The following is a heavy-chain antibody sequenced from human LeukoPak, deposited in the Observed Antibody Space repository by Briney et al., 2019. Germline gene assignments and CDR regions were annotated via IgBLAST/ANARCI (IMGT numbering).Heavy chain of an antibody. CDR1: GGSISSSSYY. CDR2: IYYSGST. D-gene: IGHD6-13*01. V-gene: IGHV4-39*07. Sequence: SETLSLTCTVSGGSISSSSYYWGWIRQPPGKGLEWIGSIYYSGSTYYNPSLKSRVTTSVDTSKNQFSLKLSSVTAADTAVYYCAGISSSFSHDAFDIWGQGTMVTVSS. CDR3: AGISSSFSHDAFDI. J-gene: IGHJ3*02.